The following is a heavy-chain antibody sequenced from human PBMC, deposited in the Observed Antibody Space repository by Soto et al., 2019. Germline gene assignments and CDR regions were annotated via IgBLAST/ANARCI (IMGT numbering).Heavy chain of an antibody. J-gene: IGHJ4*02. V-gene: IGHV1-18*01. CDR2: ISAYNGNT. CDR1: GYTFTSYG. CDR3: ARRLLWFGELSRYYFDY. D-gene: IGHD3-10*01. Sequence: QVQLVQSGAEVKKPGASVKVSCKASGYTFTSYGISWVRQAPGQGLEWMGWISAYNGNTNYAQKLQGRVTMTTDTTTSTAYMELRSLRSDDTAMYYCARRLLWFGELSRYYFDYWGQGTLVTVSS.